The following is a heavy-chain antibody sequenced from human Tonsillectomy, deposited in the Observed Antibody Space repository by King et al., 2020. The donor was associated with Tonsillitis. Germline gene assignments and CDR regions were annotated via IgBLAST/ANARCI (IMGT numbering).Heavy chain of an antibody. CDR1: AGSFSDYY. CDR3: ARVLVGAYSYGFRSWYFDL. CDR2: VNHSGST. D-gene: IGHD5-18*01. Sequence: VQLQQWGAGLLKPSETLSITCAVHAGSFSDYYWSWIRQPPGKGLEWIGEVNHSGSTNYNPSLKSRVTISVDTPKNQFSLNLSSVTAADTAVYYCARVLVGAYSYGFRSWYFDLWGRGTLVTVSS. V-gene: IGHV4-34*01. J-gene: IGHJ2*01.